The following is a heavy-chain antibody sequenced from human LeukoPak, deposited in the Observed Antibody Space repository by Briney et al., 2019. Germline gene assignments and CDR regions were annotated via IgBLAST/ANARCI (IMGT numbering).Heavy chain of an antibody. CDR3: ARGDSGGYFHYYYYGMDV. J-gene: IGHJ6*02. CDR2: INYSGST. CDR1: GDSISDYY. V-gene: IGHV4-59*01. D-gene: IGHD3-22*01. Sequence: ETSETLSLTCTVSGDSISDYYWSWIRRPPGKGLEWIAYINYSGSTHYNPSLKSRVTISIDTSKNQISLRLSSVRAADTAVYYCARGDSGGYFHYYYYGMDVWGQGTTVTVSS.